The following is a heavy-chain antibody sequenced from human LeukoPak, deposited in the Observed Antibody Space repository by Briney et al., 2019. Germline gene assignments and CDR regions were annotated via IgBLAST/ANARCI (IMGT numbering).Heavy chain of an antibody. CDR3: AKVSYDYVWGSYRSHFDY. V-gene: IGHV3-30*02. CDR1: GFTFSGYG. J-gene: IGHJ4*02. CDR2: IRYDGSNK. Sequence: PGGSLRLSCAASGFTFSGYGMHWVRQAPGKGLEWVAFIRYDGSNKYYADSVKGRFTISRDNSKNTLYLQMNSLRAEDTAVYYCAKVSYDYVWGSYRSHFDYWGQGTLVTVSS. D-gene: IGHD3-16*02.